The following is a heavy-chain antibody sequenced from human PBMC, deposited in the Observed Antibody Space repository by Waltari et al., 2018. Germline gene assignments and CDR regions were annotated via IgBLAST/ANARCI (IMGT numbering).Heavy chain of an antibody. Sequence: QVQLQESGPGLVKPSETLSLTCTASGYSISSSYYWGWIRQPPGKGLEWIGSIYHSGSTYYNPSLKSRVTISVDTSKNQFSLKLSSVTAADTAVYYCARDGILTGYVLDYWGQGTLVTVSS. J-gene: IGHJ4*02. V-gene: IGHV4-38-2*02. CDR3: ARDGILTGYVLDY. D-gene: IGHD3-9*01. CDR2: IYHSGST. CDR1: GYSISSSYY.